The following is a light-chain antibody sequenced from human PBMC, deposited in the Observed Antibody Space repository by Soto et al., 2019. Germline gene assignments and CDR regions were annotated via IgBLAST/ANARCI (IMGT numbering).Light chain of an antibody. CDR2: GES. CDR3: QQYNNWPAWT. CDR1: QSISSN. Sequence: EIVMTQSPATPSVSPGERATLSCRASQSISSNLAWYQQKPGQAPRLLIYGESTRATGIPARFSGSGSGTEFTLTISSLQSEDFAVYYCQQYNNWPAWTFGQGTKVEIK. J-gene: IGKJ1*01. V-gene: IGKV3D-15*01.